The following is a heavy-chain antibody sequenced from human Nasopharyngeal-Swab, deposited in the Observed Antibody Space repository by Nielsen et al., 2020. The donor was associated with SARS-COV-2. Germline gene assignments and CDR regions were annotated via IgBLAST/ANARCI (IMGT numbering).Heavy chain of an antibody. CDR2: INSDGSST. D-gene: IGHD3-10*01. J-gene: IGHJ6*02. CDR1: GFTFSSYW. CDR3: ARVPTMEVMYYYYGMDV. V-gene: IGHV3-74*01. Sequence: GGSLRLSCSASGFTFSSYWMHWVRQAPGKGLVWVSRINSDGSSTSYADSVKGRFTISRDNAKNTPYLQMNSLRAEDTAVYYCARVPTMEVMYYYYGMDVWGQGTTVTVSS.